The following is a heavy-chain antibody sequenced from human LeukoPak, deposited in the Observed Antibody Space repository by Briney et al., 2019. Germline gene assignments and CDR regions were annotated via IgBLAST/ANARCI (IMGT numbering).Heavy chain of an antibody. Sequence: GESLQIPCTGSGYGFSSYLIGWVRQGPGKGLEWMGIIYPRDSDTTYRPSFQGQVTISADTSTRTAFLQWSSLKASVTAMYYCARRGRYYGFDLWGQGTLVTVSS. CDR2: IYPRDSDT. D-gene: IGHD3-10*01. CDR1: GYGFSSYL. J-gene: IGHJ4*02. V-gene: IGHV5-51*01. CDR3: ARRGRYYGFDL.